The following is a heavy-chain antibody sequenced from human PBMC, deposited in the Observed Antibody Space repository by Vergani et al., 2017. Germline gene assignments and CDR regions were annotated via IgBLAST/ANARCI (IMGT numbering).Heavy chain of an antibody. D-gene: IGHD3-9*01. CDR3: ARVPGAYYDILTGQYIPNWFDP. CDR1: GGTFSSYA. CDR2: IIPIFGTA. V-gene: IGHV1-69*01. J-gene: IGHJ5*02. Sequence: QVQLVQSGAEVKKPGSSVKVSCKASGGTFSSYAISWVRQAPGQGLEWMGGIIPIFGTANYAQKFQGRVTITADESTSTAYMELSSLRSEDTAVYYCARVPGAYYDILTGQYIPNWFDPWGQGTLVTVSS.